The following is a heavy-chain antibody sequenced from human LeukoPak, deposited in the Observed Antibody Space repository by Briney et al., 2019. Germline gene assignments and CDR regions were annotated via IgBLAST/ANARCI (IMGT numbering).Heavy chain of an antibody. V-gene: IGHV1-2*02. J-gene: IGHJ3*02. CDR1: GYTFTSYY. CDR2: INPNSGGT. CDR3: ARDVAGPYYDILTGYYIDSDDAFDI. Sequence: ASVKVSCKASGYTFTSYYMHWVRQAPGQGLEWMGWINPNSGGTNYAQKFQGRVTMTRYTSISTAYMELSRLRSDDTAVYYCARDVAGPYYDILTGYYIDSDDAFDIWGQGTMVTVSS. D-gene: IGHD3-9*01.